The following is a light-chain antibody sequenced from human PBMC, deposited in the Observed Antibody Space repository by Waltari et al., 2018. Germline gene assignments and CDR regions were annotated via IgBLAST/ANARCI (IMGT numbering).Light chain of an antibody. CDR2: VNSDGSP. J-gene: IGLJ3*02. CDR3: QTGGHGTWV. Sequence: QLVLTQSPSASASLGASVKLTCTLSSGHSSNVIAWLPQQPEKGPRYLMKVNSDGSPRKGDEIPDRFSGSSSGAEHYLTISNLQSEDEADYYCQTGGHGTWVFGGGTKLTVL. V-gene: IGLV4-69*01. CDR1: SGHSSNV.